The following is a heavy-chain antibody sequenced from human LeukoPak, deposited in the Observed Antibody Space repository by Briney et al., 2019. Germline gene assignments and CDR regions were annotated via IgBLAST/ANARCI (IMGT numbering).Heavy chain of an antibody. J-gene: IGHJ1*01. CDR3: ARTGCDSSGYYYKH. CDR2: ISAYNGNT. CDR1: GYTFTNYG. D-gene: IGHD3-22*01. Sequence: ASVTVSCKASGYTFTNYGISWVRQAPGQGLEWMGWISAYNGNTNYAQKVQGRVTMTTDTSTSTAYMELRSLRSDDTAVYYCARTGCDSSGYYYKHWGQGTLVTVSS. V-gene: IGHV1-18*01.